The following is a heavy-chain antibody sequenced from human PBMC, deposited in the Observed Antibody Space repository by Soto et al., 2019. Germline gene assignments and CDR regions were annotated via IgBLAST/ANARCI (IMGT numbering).Heavy chain of an antibody. CDR1: GFTFGSYW. J-gene: IGHJ3*02. CDR2: IKWDASEK. D-gene: IGHD3-22*01. V-gene: IGHV3-7*01. CDR3: VRDYYDTSGYPNTFDM. Sequence: PGGSLRLSCAASGFTFGSYWMSWVRQAPGKGLEWLATIKWDASEKKYVDSVKGRFTMSRDNAKNSLYLQMDSLRAEDTAVYFCVRDYYDTSGYPNTFDMWGQGTMVTVSS.